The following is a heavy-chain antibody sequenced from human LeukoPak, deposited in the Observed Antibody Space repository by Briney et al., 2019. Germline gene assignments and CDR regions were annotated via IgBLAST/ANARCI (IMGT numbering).Heavy chain of an antibody. Sequence: GESLKISCKASGYTLTSYGISWVRQAPGQGLEWMGWISAYNGNTNYAQKLQGRVTMTIDTSTSTAYMELRSLRSDDTAVYYCARNNSGSYFYYGMDVWGKGTTVTVSS. CDR3: ARNNSGSYFYYGMDV. J-gene: IGHJ6*04. D-gene: IGHD3-10*01. CDR2: ISAYNGNT. V-gene: IGHV1-18*04. CDR1: GYTLTSYG.